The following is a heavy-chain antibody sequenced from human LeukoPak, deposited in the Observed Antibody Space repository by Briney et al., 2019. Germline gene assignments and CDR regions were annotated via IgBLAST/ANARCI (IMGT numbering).Heavy chain of an antibody. J-gene: IGHJ4*02. Sequence: SETLSLTCTVSGDSVTNDFFWGWVRQPPGKELEWIGSFCLGRDTYYRPSLKSRVTISVDTSKNQFSLNLNSVTAADTAVYYCARWACISREPGGFFDHWGQGTLVTVSS. CDR3: ARWACISREPGGFFDH. CDR1: GDSVTNDFF. D-gene: IGHD1-14*01. V-gene: IGHV4-38-2*02. CDR2: FCLGRDT.